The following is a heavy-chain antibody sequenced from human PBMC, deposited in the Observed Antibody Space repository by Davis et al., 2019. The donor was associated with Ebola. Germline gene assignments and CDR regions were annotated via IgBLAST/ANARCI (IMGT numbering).Heavy chain of an antibody. CDR1: GGSISSHY. CDR3: ARTYSSSSVVDYYYYMDV. CDR2: IYYSGST. D-gene: IGHD6-6*01. J-gene: IGHJ6*03. V-gene: IGHV4-59*11. Sequence: PSETLSLTCTVSGGSISSHYWTWIRQPPGKGLEWIGYIYYSGSTNYNPSLKSRVTISVDTSKNQFSLKLSSVTAADTAVYYCARTYSSSSVVDYYYYMDVWGKGTTVTVSS.